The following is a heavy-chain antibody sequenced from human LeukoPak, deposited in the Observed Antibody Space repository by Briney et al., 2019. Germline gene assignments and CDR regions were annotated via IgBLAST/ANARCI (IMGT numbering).Heavy chain of an antibody. Sequence: PGGSLRLSCAASGFTFSSYGMHWVRQAPGKGLEWVAFIRYDGSNKYYADSVKGRFTISRDNSKNTLYLQMNSLRAEDTAVYYCAKVGEYSSSSSDYYYYYYMDVWGKGTTVTVSS. CDR1: GFTFSSYG. D-gene: IGHD6-6*01. CDR2: IRYDGSNK. V-gene: IGHV3-30*02. J-gene: IGHJ6*03. CDR3: AKVGEYSSSSSDYYYYYYMDV.